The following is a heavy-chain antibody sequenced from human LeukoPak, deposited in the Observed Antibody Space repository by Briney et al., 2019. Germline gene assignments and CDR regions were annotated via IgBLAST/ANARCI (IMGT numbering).Heavy chain of an antibody. Sequence: SVKVSCKASGGTFSSYAISWVRQAPGQGLEWMGGIIPIFGTANYAQKFQGRVTITTDESTSTAYMELSSLRAEDTAVYYCARLRSYGYYYDGMDVWGQGTTVTVSS. J-gene: IGHJ6*02. CDR1: GGTFSSYA. V-gene: IGHV1-69*05. CDR2: IIPIFGTA. CDR3: ARLRSYGYYYDGMDV. D-gene: IGHD3-16*01.